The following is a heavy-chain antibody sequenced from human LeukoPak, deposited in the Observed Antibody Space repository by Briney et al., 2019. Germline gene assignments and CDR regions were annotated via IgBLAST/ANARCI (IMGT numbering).Heavy chain of an antibody. D-gene: IGHD3-3*01. Sequence: PGGSLRLSCAASGFTFSSYGMHWVRQAPGKGLEWVAFIRYDGSNKYYADSVKGRFTISRDNSKNTLYLQMNSLRAEDTAVYYCAKSHSLEWLFIFDYWGQGTLVTVSS. CDR3: AKSHSLEWLFIFDY. CDR1: GFTFSSYG. J-gene: IGHJ4*02. V-gene: IGHV3-30*02. CDR2: IRYDGSNK.